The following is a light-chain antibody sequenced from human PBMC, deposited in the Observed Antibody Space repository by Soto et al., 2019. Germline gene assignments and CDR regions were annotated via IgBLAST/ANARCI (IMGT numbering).Light chain of an antibody. J-gene: IGKJ4*01. V-gene: IGKV3-20*01. CDR3: QQYGSSPLT. CDR2: GAT. Sequence: EIVLTQSPGTLSLSPGDRATLSCRASQSVSFSYLAWYQQKAGQAPRLLIYGATSRATGIPDRFSGSESGTDLTLTISRLEPEDFAVYSCQQYGSSPLTFGGGTKVEIK. CDR1: QSVSFSY.